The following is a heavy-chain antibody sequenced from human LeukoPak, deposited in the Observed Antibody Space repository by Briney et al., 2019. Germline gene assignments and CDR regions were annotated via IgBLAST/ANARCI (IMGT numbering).Heavy chain of an antibody. V-gene: IGHV1-69*05. CDR1: GGTFSSYA. J-gene: IGHJ4*02. Sequence: SVKVSCKASGGTFSSYAISWVRQAPGQGLEWMGGIIPIFGTANYAQKFQGRVTITTDESTSTAYMELSSLRSEDTAVYYGXXXXXGLVXGYFDYWGQGTLVTVSS. CDR3: XXXXXGLVXGYFDY. CDR2: IIPIFGTA. D-gene: IGHD6-6*01.